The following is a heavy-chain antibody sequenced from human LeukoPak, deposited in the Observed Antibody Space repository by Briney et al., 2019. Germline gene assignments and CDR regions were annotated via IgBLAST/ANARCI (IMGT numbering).Heavy chain of an antibody. CDR1: GFTFSSNY. CDR3: ARDRQGYYDFWSCYYPSPFVD. J-gene: IGHJ4*02. V-gene: IGHV3-53*01. CDR2: IYSGGST. D-gene: IGHD3-3*01. Sequence: GGSLRLSGAASGFTFSSNYMSWVCQAPGKGLEWVSVIYSGGSTYYADSVKGRFTISRDNSKNTLYLQMNSLRAEDTAVYYCARDRQGYYDFWSCYYPSPFVDWGQGTLVTVSS.